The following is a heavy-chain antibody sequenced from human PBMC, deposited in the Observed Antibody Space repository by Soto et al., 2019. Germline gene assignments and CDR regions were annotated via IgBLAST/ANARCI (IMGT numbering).Heavy chain of an antibody. CDR1: GGSISSSSYY. CDR2: IYYGGST. D-gene: IGHD3-22*01. Sequence: SETLSLTCTVSGGSISSSSYYWGWIRQPPGKGLEWIGSIYYGGSTYYNPSLKSRVTISVDTSKNQFSLKLSSVTAADTAVYYCARSSYYYDGGGNDYWGQGTLVTVSS. V-gene: IGHV4-39*01. J-gene: IGHJ4*02. CDR3: ARSSYYYDGGGNDY.